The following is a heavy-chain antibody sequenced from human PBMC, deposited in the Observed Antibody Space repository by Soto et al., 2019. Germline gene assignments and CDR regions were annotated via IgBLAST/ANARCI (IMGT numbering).Heavy chain of an antibody. J-gene: IGHJ5*02. V-gene: IGHV4-59*08. Sequence: SETLSLTCTVSGGSISPYYWSWIRQPPGKGLEWVGYIYYGGSTSYNPSLKSRVTISLETSKSQISLRLNSVAAADTAIYYCARVKRSTSRLDPWGQGTLVTVSS. CDR3: ARVKRSTSRLDP. CDR2: IYYGGST. D-gene: IGHD1-26*01. CDR1: GGSISPYY.